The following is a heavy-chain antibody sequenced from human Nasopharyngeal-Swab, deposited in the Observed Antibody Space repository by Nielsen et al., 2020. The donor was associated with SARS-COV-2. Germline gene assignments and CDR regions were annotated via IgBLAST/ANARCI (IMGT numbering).Heavy chain of an antibody. CDR3: ASLARDY. V-gene: IGHV3-66*01. Sequence: GESLKISCAVSGFTFSTFWMTWVRQAPRKGLEWLSVIHNDGNTYYGDSVKGKFTISRDNSKNTLYLQMDSLRAEDTAVYYCASLARDYWGQGTLVTVSS. J-gene: IGHJ4*02. CDR1: GFTFSTFW. CDR2: IHNDGNT.